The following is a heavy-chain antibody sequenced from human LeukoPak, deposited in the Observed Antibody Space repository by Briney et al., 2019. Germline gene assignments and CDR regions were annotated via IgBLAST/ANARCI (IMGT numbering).Heavy chain of an antibody. D-gene: IGHD6-19*01. V-gene: IGHV3-23*01. CDR3: TKDRMTGFSSGWYLAY. CDR2: TGGSDDNT. Sequence: GGSLRLSCECSGFSFNGYAMSWFRQAPGKGLEWVAVTGGSDDNTHYADSVKGRFSISRDTSENRLFLQMNSLRPDDSALYYCTKDRMTGFSSGWYLAYWGQGTLVTVSS. J-gene: IGHJ4*02. CDR1: GFSFNGYA.